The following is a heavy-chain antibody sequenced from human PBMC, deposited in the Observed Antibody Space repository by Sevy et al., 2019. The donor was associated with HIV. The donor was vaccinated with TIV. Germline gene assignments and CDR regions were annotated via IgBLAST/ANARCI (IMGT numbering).Heavy chain of an antibody. CDR1: GFTVSSNY. D-gene: IGHD3-10*01. V-gene: IGHV3-53*01. CDR2: IYSGGST. Sequence: GGSLRLSCAASGFTVSSNYMSWVRQAPGKGLEWVSVIYSGGSTYNADSVKGRFTISRDKSKNTLYLQMNSLRAEDTAVYYCARMITMVRGVMKYYYYYGMDVWGQGTTVTVSS. J-gene: IGHJ6*02. CDR3: ARMITMVRGVMKYYYYYGMDV.